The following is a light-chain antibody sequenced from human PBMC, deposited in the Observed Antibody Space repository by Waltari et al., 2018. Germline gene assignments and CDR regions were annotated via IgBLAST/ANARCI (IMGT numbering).Light chain of an antibody. CDR3: QQSYSLPPP. J-gene: IGKJ1*01. Sequence: DIQMTQSPSSLSAFVGDTVTITCRASQTINNLLIWYQQKAGEAPKLLIYTASHLQSGVPSRFSGSGSGSNFTLTISTLQLEDFAAYYCQQSYSLPPPFGQGTKVEIK. V-gene: IGKV1-39*01. CDR2: TAS. CDR1: QTINNL.